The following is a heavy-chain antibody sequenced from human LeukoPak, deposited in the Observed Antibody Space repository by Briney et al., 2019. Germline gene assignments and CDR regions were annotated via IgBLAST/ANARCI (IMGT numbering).Heavy chain of an antibody. Sequence: ASVKLSCKASVGTFSSYAISWVRQAPGQGLEWTGGIIPIFGTANYAQKFQGRVTITTDESTSTAYMELSSLRSEDTAVYYCARVADCSGGSCYSNYYYYMDVWGKGTTVTVSS. V-gene: IGHV1-69*05. CDR3: ARVADCSGGSCYSNYYYYMDV. CDR2: IIPIFGTA. CDR1: VGTFSSYA. D-gene: IGHD2-15*01. J-gene: IGHJ6*03.